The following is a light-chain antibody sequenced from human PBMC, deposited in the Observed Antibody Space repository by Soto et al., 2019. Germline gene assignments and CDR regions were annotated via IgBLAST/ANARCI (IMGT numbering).Light chain of an antibody. J-gene: IGKJ3*01. CDR2: DAS. V-gene: IGKV1-33*01. CDR1: QDIRNY. CDR3: QQYADQFT. Sequence: DIQMTQSPSPLSASVGDRVTITCQARQDIRNYLNWYQKKPGEAPKLLIYDASSLEEGVPSRFSGSGSGTDFTFTISSLQPEDFATYYCQQYADQFTFGPGTEVDVQ.